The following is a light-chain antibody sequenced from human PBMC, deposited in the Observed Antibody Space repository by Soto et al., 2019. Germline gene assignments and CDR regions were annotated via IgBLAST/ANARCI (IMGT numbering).Light chain of an antibody. Sequence: QSVLTQPRSVSGSPGQSVTISCTGTSSDVGGYNYVSWYQQYSGRAPKLIIYDVTKRPSGVPDRFSGSKSGNTASLTISGLQAEDEADYYCSSYTSSRAYVFGIGTKVTVL. CDR1: SSDVGGYNY. V-gene: IGLV2-11*01. J-gene: IGLJ1*01. CDR2: DVT. CDR3: SSYTSSRAYV.